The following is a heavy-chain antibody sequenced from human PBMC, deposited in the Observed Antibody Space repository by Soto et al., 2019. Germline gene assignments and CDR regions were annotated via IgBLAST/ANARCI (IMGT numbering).Heavy chain of an antibody. CDR3: ARPNYYYDSSTYGMDV. V-gene: IGHV1-18*04. CDR1: GYTFTSYG. J-gene: IGHJ6*02. Sequence: GASVKVSCKASGYTFTSYGISWVREADGQGLEWMGWISAYNGNTNYAQKLQGRVTMTTDTSTSTAYMELRSLRSDDTAVYYCARPNYYYDSSTYGMDVWGQGTTVTVSS. D-gene: IGHD3-22*01. CDR2: ISAYNGNT.